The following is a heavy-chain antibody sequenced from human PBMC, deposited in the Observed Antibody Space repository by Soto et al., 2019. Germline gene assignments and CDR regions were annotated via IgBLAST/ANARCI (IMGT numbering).Heavy chain of an antibody. CDR1: GFTFSSHW. J-gene: IGHJ4*01. V-gene: IGHV3-30-3*01. Sequence: GGSLRLSCAASGFTFSSHWMHWVRQAPGKGLEWVAVISYDETNKYYADSVKGRFTISRDNSKNTLYLQMNNLRADDTAVYYCARGASDFWGAYPEIHFFDYWGHGTLVTVSS. CDR3: ARGASDFWGAYPEIHFFDY. D-gene: IGHD3-3*01. CDR2: ISYDETNK.